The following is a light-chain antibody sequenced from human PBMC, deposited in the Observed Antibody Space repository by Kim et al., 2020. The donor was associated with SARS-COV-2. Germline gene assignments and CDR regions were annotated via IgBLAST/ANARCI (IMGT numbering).Light chain of an antibody. CDR2: GAS. CDR1: QSVSSN. V-gene: IGKV3-15*01. CDR3: QQYKNWPPYT. Sequence: EIVMTQSPATLSVSPGERATLSCRASQSVSSNLAWYQQKPGQAPRLLIYGASTRATGIPARFSGSGSGTEFTLTISSLQSEDFAVYYCQQYKNWPPYTFGKGIKLEI. J-gene: IGKJ2*01.